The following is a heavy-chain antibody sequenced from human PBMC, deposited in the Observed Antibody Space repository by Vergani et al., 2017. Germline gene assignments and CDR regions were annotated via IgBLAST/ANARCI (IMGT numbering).Heavy chain of an antibody. CDR1: GFTVSSNY. Sequence: EVQLVESGGGLVQPGGSLRLSCAASGFTVSSNYMTWVRQAPGKGLEWVSVIYSGGSTYYADSVKGRFTISRDNSKNTLYLQMNSLRAEDTAVYYGARLLRWFGESPFDGMDVWGQGP. D-gene: IGHD3-10*01. CDR2: IYSGGST. V-gene: IGHV3-66*04. J-gene: IGHJ6*02. CDR3: ARLLRWFGESPFDGMDV.